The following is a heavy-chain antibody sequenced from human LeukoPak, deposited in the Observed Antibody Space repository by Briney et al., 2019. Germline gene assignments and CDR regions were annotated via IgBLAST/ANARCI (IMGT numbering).Heavy chain of an antibody. D-gene: IGHD3-3*01. V-gene: IGHV3-7*01. CDR2: IKQDESEK. Sequence: PGGSLRLSCAASGFTFSSYWMSWVRQAPGKGLEWVANIKQDESEKYYVDSVKGRFTISRDNAKNSLYLQMNSLRAEDTAVYYCARDRGWYDFWSGYPFGYYYYYGMDVWGQGTTVTVSS. J-gene: IGHJ6*02. CDR3: ARDRGWYDFWSGYPFGYYYYYGMDV. CDR1: GFTFSSYW.